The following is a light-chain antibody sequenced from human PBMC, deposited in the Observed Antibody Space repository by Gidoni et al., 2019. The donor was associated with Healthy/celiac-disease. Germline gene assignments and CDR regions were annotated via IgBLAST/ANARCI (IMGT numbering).Light chain of an antibody. J-gene: IGKJ5*01. Sequence: IVMTQSPATLSVSPGERATLSCRASQSVSINLAWYQQKPGQAPRLLIYGASTRATGIPARFSGSGSGTEFTLTISSLQSEDFAVYYCKQYNNWPPITFGKGTRLEIK. V-gene: IGKV3-15*01. CDR2: GAS. CDR1: QSVSIN. CDR3: KQYNNWPPIT.